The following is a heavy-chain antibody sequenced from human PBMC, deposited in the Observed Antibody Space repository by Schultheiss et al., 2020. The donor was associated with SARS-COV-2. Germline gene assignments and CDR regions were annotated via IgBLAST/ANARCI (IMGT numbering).Heavy chain of an antibody. Sequence: GGSLRLSCAASGFTFSSYAMHWVRQAPGKGLEWVSSISSSSSYIYYADSVKGRFTISRDNAKNSLYLQMNSLRAEDTAVYYCARRYCTGGVCYKAFDYWGQGTLVTVSS. CDR1: GFTFSSYA. D-gene: IGHD2-8*02. V-gene: IGHV3-21*01. J-gene: IGHJ4*02. CDR2: ISSSSSYI. CDR3: ARRYCTGGVCYKAFDY.